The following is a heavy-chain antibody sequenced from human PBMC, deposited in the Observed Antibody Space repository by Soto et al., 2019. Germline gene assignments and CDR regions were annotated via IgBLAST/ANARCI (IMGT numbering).Heavy chain of an antibody. V-gene: IGHV1-18*01. J-gene: IGHJ6*02. Sequence: GAPLEVSRKGSWYTLFNYGIRWGRQAPGQGLEWMGWISAYNGNTNYAQKLQGRVTMTTDTSTSTAYMELRSLRSDDTAAYYCARDEWRGDLLTGSYYYYYGMDVWG. CDR2: ISAYNGNT. CDR1: WYTLFNYG. CDR3: ARDEWRGDLLTGSYYYYYGMDV. D-gene: IGHD3-9*01.